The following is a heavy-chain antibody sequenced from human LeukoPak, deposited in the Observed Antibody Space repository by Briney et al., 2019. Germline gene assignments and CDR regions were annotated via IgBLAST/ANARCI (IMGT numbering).Heavy chain of an antibody. V-gene: IGHV3-13*01. Sequence: GGSLRLSCAASGFTFSSYDMHWVRQATGKGLEWVSAIGTAGDTYYPGSVKGRFTISRENAKNSLYLQMNSLRAGDTAVYYCARGGHYYDSSGHDAFDIWGQGTMVTVSS. CDR2: IGTAGDT. CDR3: ARGGHYYDSSGHDAFDI. D-gene: IGHD3-22*01. CDR1: GFTFSSYD. J-gene: IGHJ3*02.